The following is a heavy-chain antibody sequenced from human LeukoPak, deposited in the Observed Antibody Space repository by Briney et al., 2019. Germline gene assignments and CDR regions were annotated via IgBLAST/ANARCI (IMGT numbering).Heavy chain of an antibody. D-gene: IGHD6-13*01. CDR2: SYYSGST. CDR1: GGSISSGDYY. Sequence: SETLSLTCTVSGGSISSGDYYWSWIRQPPGKGLEWIGSSYYSGSTYYNPSLKSRVTISVDRSKNQFSLKLSSVTAADTAVYYCARDSSSLPENWGQGTLVTVSS. CDR3: ARDSSSLPEN. J-gene: IGHJ4*02. V-gene: IGHV4-30-4*01.